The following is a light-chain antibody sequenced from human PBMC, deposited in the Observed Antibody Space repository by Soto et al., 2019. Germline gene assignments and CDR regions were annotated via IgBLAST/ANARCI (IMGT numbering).Light chain of an antibody. Sequence: QSVLTQPPAAPGCPGQSVTISCTGTSSDVGGYNYVSWYQHHPGKAPKLIIYEVDERPSGVPDRFSGSKSGNTASLTVSGLQAEDEADYYCSSYVGSNNFPYVFGTGTKVTVL. J-gene: IGLJ1*01. CDR1: SSDVGGYNY. CDR2: EVD. V-gene: IGLV2-8*01. CDR3: SSYVGSNNFPYV.